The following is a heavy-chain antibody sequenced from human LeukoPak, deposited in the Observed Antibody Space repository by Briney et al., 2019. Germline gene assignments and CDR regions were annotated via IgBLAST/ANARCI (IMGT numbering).Heavy chain of an antibody. CDR2: FDPEDGET. CDR3: AKTGDYLLHAFDI. J-gene: IGHJ3*02. CDR1: GYTLTELS. D-gene: IGHD7-27*01. Sequence: ASVKVSCKVSGYTLTELSMHWVRQAPGKGLEWMGGFDPEDGETIYAQKFQGRVTITTDESTSTAYMELSSLRSEDTAVYYCAKTGDYLLHAFDIWGQGTMVTVSS. V-gene: IGHV1-24*01.